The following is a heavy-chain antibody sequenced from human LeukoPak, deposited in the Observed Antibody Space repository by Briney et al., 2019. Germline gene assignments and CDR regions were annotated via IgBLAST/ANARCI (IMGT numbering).Heavy chain of an antibody. V-gene: IGHV4-61*02. Sequence: SETLSLTCTVSGGSISSGSYYWSWIRQPAGKGLEWIGRIYTSGSTNYNPSLKSRVTISVDTSKNQFSLKLSSVTAADTAVYYCARIRSSWPGEAFDIWGQGTMVTVSS. D-gene: IGHD6-13*01. CDR2: IYTSGST. CDR3: ARIRSSWPGEAFDI. J-gene: IGHJ3*02. CDR1: GGSISSGSYY.